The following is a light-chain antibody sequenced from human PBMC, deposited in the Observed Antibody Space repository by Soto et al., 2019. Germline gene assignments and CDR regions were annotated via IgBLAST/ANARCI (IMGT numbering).Light chain of an antibody. CDR2: GAS. CDR1: QSVSSSW. V-gene: IGKV3-20*01. CDR3: QLYGSSPWT. J-gene: IGKJ1*01. Sequence: EIVLTQSPGTLSLSPGERATLSCRASQSVSSSWLAWYQQKPGQAPRLLIYGASSRATGIPDRFSGSGSGTDFTLTISRLEPEDSAVFYCQLYGSSPWTFGQGTKVEIK.